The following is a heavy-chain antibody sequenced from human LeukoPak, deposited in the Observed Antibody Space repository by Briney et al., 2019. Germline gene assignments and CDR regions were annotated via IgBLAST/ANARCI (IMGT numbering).Heavy chain of an antibody. J-gene: IGHJ5*02. CDR2: ISSSSSYI. Sequence: GGSLRLSCAASGFTFSSYSMNWVRQAPGKGLEWVSSISSSSSYIYYADSVKGRFTTSRDNAKNSLYLQMNSLRAEDTAVYYCARDSGFWSGYSPNWFDPWGQGTLVTVSS. D-gene: IGHD3-3*01. CDR1: GFTFSSYS. V-gene: IGHV3-21*04. CDR3: ARDSGFWSGYSPNWFDP.